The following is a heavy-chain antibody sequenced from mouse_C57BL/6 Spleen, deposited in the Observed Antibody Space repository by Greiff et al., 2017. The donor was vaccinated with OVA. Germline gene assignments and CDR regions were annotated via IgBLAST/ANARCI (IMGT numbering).Heavy chain of an antibody. CDR3: ARSLSSGYVDY. D-gene: IGHD3-2*02. CDR1: GYTFTSYW. Sequence: VQLQQPGAELVKPGASVKLSCKASGYTFTSYWMQWVKQRPGQGLEWIGEIDPSDSYTNYNQKFKGKATLTVDTSSRTAYMQLSSLTSEDSAVYYCARSLSSGYVDYWGQGTTLTVSS. J-gene: IGHJ2*01. V-gene: IGHV1-50*01. CDR2: IDPSDSYT.